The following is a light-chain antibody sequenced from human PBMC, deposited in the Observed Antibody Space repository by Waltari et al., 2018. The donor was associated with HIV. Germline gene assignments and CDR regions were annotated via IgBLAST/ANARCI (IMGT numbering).Light chain of an antibody. V-gene: IGLV1-44*01. Sequence: QSVLTQPPSASATPGPRVTSPCSGTNSDIGGNPVNWYQQLPATAPKLLIYNTNQRPSGVPDRFSGSKSGASASLAISGLQSEDEAEYYCAAWGDSLNGPVFGGGTRVTVL. J-gene: IGLJ2*01. CDR3: AAWGDSLNGPV. CDR1: NSDIGGNP. CDR2: NTN.